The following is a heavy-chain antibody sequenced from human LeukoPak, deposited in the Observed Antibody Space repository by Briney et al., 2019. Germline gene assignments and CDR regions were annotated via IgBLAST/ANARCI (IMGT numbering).Heavy chain of an antibody. D-gene: IGHD3-10*01. Sequence: NTSETLSLTCTVSGGSISSSSYYWGWIRQPPGKGLEWIGYIYYSGSTNYNPSLKSRVTISVDTSKNHFSLKLSSVTAADTAVYYCARDAAMVRGSHYYYYMDVWGKGTTVTVSS. J-gene: IGHJ6*03. CDR3: ARDAAMVRGSHYYYYMDV. V-gene: IGHV4-61*03. CDR2: IYYSGST. CDR1: GGSISSSSYY.